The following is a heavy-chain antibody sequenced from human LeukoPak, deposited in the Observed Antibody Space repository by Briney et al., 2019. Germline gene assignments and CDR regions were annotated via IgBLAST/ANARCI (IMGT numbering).Heavy chain of an antibody. J-gene: IGHJ4*02. Sequence: PSETLSLTCTVSGGSISSYYWSWIRQPPGKGLEWIGEINHSGSTNYNPSLKSRVTISVDTSKNQFSLKLSSVTAADTAVYYCARVGRDGYNYYFDYWGQGTLVTVSS. D-gene: IGHD5-24*01. CDR3: ARVGRDGYNYYFDY. CDR2: INHSGST. V-gene: IGHV4-34*01. CDR1: GGSISSYY.